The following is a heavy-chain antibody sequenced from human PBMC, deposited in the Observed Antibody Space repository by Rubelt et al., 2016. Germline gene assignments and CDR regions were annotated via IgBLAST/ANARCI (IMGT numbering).Heavy chain of an antibody. Sequence: GEGLEWMGWINPNSGGTNYAQKFQGRVTMTRDTSISTAYMELSRLRSDDTAVYYCARGIAVAGTRDYWGQGTLVTVSS. CDR3: ARGIAVAGTRDY. D-gene: IGHD6-19*01. J-gene: IGHJ4*02. CDR2: INPNSGGT. V-gene: IGHV1-2*02.